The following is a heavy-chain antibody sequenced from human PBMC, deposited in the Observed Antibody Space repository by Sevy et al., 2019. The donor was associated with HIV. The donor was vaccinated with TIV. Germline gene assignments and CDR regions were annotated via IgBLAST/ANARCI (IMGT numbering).Heavy chain of an antibody. D-gene: IGHD2-15*01. J-gene: IGHJ3*02. Sequence: GESLKISCKGSGYSFTSYWIGWVRQMPGKGLEWMGIIYPGDSETRYSPSFQGQVTISVDKSISTAYLQWSSLKASDTAMYYCARVGEGYCSGGRCYSGAFDIWGHGTMVTVSS. CDR3: ARVGEGYCSGGRCYSGAFDI. CDR1: GYSFTSYW. CDR2: IYPGDSET. V-gene: IGHV5-51*01.